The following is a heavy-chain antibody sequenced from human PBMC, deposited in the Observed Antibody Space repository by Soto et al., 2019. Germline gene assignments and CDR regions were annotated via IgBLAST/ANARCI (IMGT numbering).Heavy chain of an antibody. D-gene: IGHD3-10*01. J-gene: IGHJ4*02. V-gene: IGHV3-74*01. CDR2: INGDGSGT. CDR3: SRGMLGSGTATDY. CDR1: GFTFSGSW. Sequence: EVQLVESGGGLVQPGGSLRLSCAASGFTFSGSWMHWVRQAPGKWLVWVSRINGDGSGTSYADFVKGRFTISRDTDKNTLFLQVNGLRAEDTAVYYGSRGMLGSGTATDYWGQGTLVTVSS.